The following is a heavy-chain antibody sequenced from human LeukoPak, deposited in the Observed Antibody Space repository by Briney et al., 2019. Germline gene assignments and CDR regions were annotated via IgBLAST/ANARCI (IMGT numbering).Heavy chain of an antibody. CDR1: GFTFSSYS. CDR2: ISSSSSYI. D-gene: IGHD6-13*01. Sequence: GGSLGLSCAASGFTFSSYSMNWVRQAPGKGLEWVSSISSSSSYIYYADSVKGRFTISRDNAKNSLYLQMNSLRAEDTAVYYCARDLSIAAALGYYYGMDVWGQGTTVTVSS. J-gene: IGHJ6*02. CDR3: ARDLSIAAALGYYYGMDV. V-gene: IGHV3-21*01.